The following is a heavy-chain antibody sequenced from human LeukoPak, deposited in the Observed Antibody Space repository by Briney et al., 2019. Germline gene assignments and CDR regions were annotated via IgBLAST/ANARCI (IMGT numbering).Heavy chain of an antibody. D-gene: IGHD3-22*01. CDR1: GFTFSSYA. CDR3: AKRWGASSGFFDY. V-gene: IGHV3-23*01. CDR2: ISGSGAGT. Sequence: GGSLRLSCAASGFTFSSYAMSWVRQAPGKGLEWVSAISGSGAGTYYADSVKGRFTISRDDSKNTLYLQMNSLRAEDTAVYYCAKRWGASSGFFDYWGQGTLVTVSS. J-gene: IGHJ4*02.